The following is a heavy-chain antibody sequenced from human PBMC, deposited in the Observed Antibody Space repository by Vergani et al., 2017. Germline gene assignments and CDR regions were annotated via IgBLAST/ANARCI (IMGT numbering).Heavy chain of an antibody. Sequence: QVQLQESGPGLVKPSETLSLTCTVSGGSISNYYWSWIRQPAGKGLEWIGRIYTSVSTNYNPSLKSRVTMSVDTSKNQFSLKLTSVTAADTAVYYCARDRIALGEDAFDIWGQGTMVTVSS. CDR1: GGSISNYY. CDR2: IYTSVST. CDR3: ARDRIALGEDAFDI. V-gene: IGHV4-4*07. D-gene: IGHD3-10*01. J-gene: IGHJ3*02.